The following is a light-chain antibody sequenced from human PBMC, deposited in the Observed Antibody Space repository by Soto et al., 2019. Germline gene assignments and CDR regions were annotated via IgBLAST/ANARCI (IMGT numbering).Light chain of an antibody. CDR2: DTD. CDR1: SSNIGNNY. CDR3: GTLDHILSGGV. Sequence: QSVLTQPPSVSAAPGQKVTISCSGSSSNIGNNYVSWYQQLPGTAPKLLIYDTDKRPSGIPDRFSGSKSGTSATLGITGLQTGDEADYYCGTLDHILSGGVFGGGTKLTVL. V-gene: IGLV1-51*01. J-gene: IGLJ3*02.